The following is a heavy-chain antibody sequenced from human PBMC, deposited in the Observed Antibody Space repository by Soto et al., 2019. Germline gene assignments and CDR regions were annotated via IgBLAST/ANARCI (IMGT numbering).Heavy chain of an antibody. CDR1: GGSFSGYY. J-gene: IGHJ5*02. CDR3: AAGFGELFGNWFDP. D-gene: IGHD3-10*01. V-gene: IGHV4-34*01. CDR2: INHSGST. Sequence: PSETLSLTCAVYGGSFSGYYWSWIRQPPGKGLEWIGEINHSGSTNYNPSLKSRVTISVDTSKNQFSLKLSSVTAADTAVYYCAAGFGELFGNWFDPWGQGTLVTVSS.